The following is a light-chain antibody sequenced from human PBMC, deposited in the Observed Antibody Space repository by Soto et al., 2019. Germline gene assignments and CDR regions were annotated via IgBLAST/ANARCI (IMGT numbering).Light chain of an antibody. CDR3: CSYAGAFTWV. CDR1: SSDIGTYNF. Sequence: QSALTQPASVSGSPGQSITISCTGTSSDIGTYNFVSWYQQHPGKAPKVVIYEDSKRPSGVSNRFSGSKSGNTASLTISGLQVEDEADYYCCSYAGAFTWVFGGGTKLTVL. V-gene: IGLV2-23*01. CDR2: EDS. J-gene: IGLJ3*02.